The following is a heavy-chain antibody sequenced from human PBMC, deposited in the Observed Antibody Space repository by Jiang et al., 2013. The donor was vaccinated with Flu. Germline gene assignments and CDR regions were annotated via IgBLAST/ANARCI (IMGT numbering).Heavy chain of an antibody. V-gene: IGHV7-4-1*02. CDR1: GYTFTSFA. D-gene: IGHD6-13*01. J-gene: IGHJ4*02. CDR3: ARDRSIAAAGPPFY. CDR2: INTNTGNP. Sequence: CKASGYTFTSFAMNWVRQAPGQGLEWMGWINTNTGNPTYAQGFTGRFVFSLDTSVSTAYLQISSLKAEDTAVYYCARDRSIAAAGPPFYWGQGTLVTVSS.